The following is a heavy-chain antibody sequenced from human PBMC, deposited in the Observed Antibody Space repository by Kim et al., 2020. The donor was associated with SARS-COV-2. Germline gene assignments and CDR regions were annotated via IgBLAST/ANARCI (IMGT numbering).Heavy chain of an antibody. CDR1: GYTFTSYY. CDR2: INPSGGST. V-gene: IGHV1-46*01. Sequence: ASVKVSCKASGYTFTSYYMHWVRQAPGQGLEWMGIINPSGGSTSYAQKFQGRVTMTRDTSTSTVYMELSSLRSEDTAVYYCARDRRWELLRDDAFDIWGQGTMVTVSS. J-gene: IGHJ3*02. CDR3: ARDRRWELLRDDAFDI. D-gene: IGHD1-26*01.